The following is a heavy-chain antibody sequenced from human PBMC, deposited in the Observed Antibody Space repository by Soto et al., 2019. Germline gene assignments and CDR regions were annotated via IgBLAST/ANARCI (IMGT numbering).Heavy chain of an antibody. J-gene: IGHJ4*02. D-gene: IGHD6-19*01. Sequence: PSETLSLTCTGSGDSTNTGDYYWSWLRQPPRKGLEWIGYIYYTGSTYYNPSLKSRVTISVDTSKNQFSLRLSSVTAADTAVYYCARASRGPYSSGYLDSWGQGTLVTVSS. V-gene: IGHV4-30-4*01. CDR2: IYYTGST. CDR3: ARASRGPYSSGYLDS. CDR1: GDSTNTGDYY.